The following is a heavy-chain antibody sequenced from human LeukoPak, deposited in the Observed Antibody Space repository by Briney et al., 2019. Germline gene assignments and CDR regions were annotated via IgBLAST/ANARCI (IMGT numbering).Heavy chain of an antibody. J-gene: IGHJ5*02. D-gene: IGHD3-10*01. CDR1: GGTFSSYA. CDR2: ISAYNGNT. V-gene: IGHV1-18*01. CDR3: ARVLITMVRGVTENYNWFDP. Sequence: GASVKVSCKASGGTFSSYAISWVRQAPGQGLEWMGWISAYNGNTNYAQKLQGRGTMTTDTSTSTAYMELRSMRSDDTAVYYCARVLITMVRGVTENYNWFDPWGQGTLVTVSS.